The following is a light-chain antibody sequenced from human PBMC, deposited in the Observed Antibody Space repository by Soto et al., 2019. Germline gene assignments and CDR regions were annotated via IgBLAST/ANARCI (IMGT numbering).Light chain of an antibody. CDR3: QQLSSSPLT. J-gene: IGKJ4*01. CDR2: AAS. Sequence: EIQLTQSPSFLSASVGDKVTLTCRASQAISSSLAWYQQNPGNAPKLLIYAASTLQSGVPSRFSGSGSGTEFTLTISRLQPEDFATYYCQQLSSSPLTFGGGAKVEIK. CDR1: QAISSS. V-gene: IGKV1-9*01.